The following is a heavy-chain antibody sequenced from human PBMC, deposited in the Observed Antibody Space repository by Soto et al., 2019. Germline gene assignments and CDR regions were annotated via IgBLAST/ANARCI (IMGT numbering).Heavy chain of an antibody. D-gene: IGHD3-10*01. Sequence: GGSLRLSCAASGFTFSSYGMHWVRQAPGKGLEWVAVISYDGSNKYYADSVKGRFTISRDNSKNTLYLQMNSLRAEDTAAYYCAKSRSSYYYYGMDVWGQGTTVTVSS. CDR1: GFTFSSYG. CDR2: ISYDGSNK. J-gene: IGHJ6*02. V-gene: IGHV3-30*18. CDR3: AKSRSSYYYYGMDV.